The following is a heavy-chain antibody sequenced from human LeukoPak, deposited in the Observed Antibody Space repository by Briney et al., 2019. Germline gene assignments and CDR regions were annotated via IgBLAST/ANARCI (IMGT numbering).Heavy chain of an antibody. CDR2: INSDGSST. Sequence: GGSLRLSCAASRFTFSFTSYAMNWVRQAPGKGLEWVSRINSDGSSTSYADSVKGRFTISRDNAKNTLYLQMNSLRAEDTAVYYCAELGITMIGGVWGKGTTVTISS. CDR3: AELGITMIGGV. V-gene: IGHV3-74*01. CDR1: RFTFSFTSYA. J-gene: IGHJ6*04. D-gene: IGHD3-10*02.